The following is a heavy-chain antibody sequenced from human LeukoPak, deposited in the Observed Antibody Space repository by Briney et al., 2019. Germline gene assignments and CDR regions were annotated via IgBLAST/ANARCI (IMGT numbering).Heavy chain of an antibody. CDR3: ARGGYYYGSGT. J-gene: IGHJ2*01. CDR1: GGSFSGYY. Sequence: SETLSLTCAVYGGSFSGYYWSWIRQPPGKGLEWIGEINHSGSTNYNPSLESRVTISVDTSKNQFSLKLSSVTAADTAVYYCARGGYYYGSGTWGRGTLVTVSS. CDR2: INHSGST. V-gene: IGHV4-34*01. D-gene: IGHD3-10*01.